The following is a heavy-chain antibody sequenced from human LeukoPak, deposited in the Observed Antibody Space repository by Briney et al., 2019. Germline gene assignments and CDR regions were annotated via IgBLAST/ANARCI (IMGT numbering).Heavy chain of an antibody. CDR1: GYTLTSYY. V-gene: IGHV1-46*01. Sequence: ASVNVSCKASGYTLTSYYMHWVRQAPGQGLEWMGIINPSGGSTSYAQKFQGRVTMTRDTSTSTVYMELSSLRSEDTAVYYCARRGAVAASLDYWGQGTLVTVSS. D-gene: IGHD6-19*01. CDR3: ARRGAVAASLDY. J-gene: IGHJ4*02. CDR2: INPSGGST.